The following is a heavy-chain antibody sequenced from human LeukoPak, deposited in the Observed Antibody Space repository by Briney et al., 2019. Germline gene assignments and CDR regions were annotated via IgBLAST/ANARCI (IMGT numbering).Heavy chain of an antibody. D-gene: IGHD3-10*01. Sequence: GASVKVSCKASGYTFTGYYMHWVRQAPGQGLEWMERINPNSGGTNYAQKFQGRVTMTRDTSISTAYMELSRLRSDDTAVYYCARYYYGSGSPYYHYMDVWGKGTTVTVSS. CDR2: INPNSGGT. CDR3: ARYYYGSGSPYYHYMDV. J-gene: IGHJ6*03. CDR1: GYTFTGYY. V-gene: IGHV1-2*06.